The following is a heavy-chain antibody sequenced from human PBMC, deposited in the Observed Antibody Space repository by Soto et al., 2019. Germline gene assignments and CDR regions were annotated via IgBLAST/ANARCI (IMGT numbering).Heavy chain of an antibody. D-gene: IGHD1-1*01. CDR2: IYYSGST. Sequence: SETLSLTCTVSGGSTSSYYWSWIRQPPGKGLEWIGYIYYSGSTNYNPSLKSRVTISVDTSKNQFSLKLSSVTAADTAVYYCARDKNKLEQHFFDIWGQGKMVPVS. J-gene: IGHJ3*02. CDR3: ARDKNKLEQHFFDI. CDR1: GGSTSSYY. V-gene: IGHV4-59*01.